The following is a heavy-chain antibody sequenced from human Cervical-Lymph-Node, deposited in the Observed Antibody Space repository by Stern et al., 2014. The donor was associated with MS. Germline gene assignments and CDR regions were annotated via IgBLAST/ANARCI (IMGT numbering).Heavy chain of an antibody. CDR3: ARSTGTTHDY. D-gene: IGHD1-1*01. J-gene: IGHJ4*02. CDR1: GYTFTNYG. V-gene: IGHV1-18*01. Sequence: VQLVESGVEVKKPGASVQVSCKASGYTFTNYGLSWVRQAPGQGLEWMGWITPDNDNTNYAQKFEGRVTMTTDTSTGTAYMDLRSLRSDDTAVYYCARSTGTTHDYWGQGTLVTVSS. CDR2: ITPDNDNT.